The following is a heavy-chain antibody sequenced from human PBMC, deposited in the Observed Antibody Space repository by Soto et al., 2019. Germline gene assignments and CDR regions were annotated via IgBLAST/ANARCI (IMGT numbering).Heavy chain of an antibody. D-gene: IGHD5-18*01. V-gene: IGHV1-69*12. CDR3: ARGVSGDTALEYGMDV. CDR1: GGTFSSYA. Sequence: QVQLVQSGAEVKKPGSSVKVSCKASGGTFSSYAISWVRQAPGQGLEWMGGIIPIFGTANYAQKFQGRVTITADESTSTAYTELSSLRSEDTAVYYCARGVSGDTALEYGMDVWGQGTTVTVSS. CDR2: IIPIFGTA. J-gene: IGHJ6*02.